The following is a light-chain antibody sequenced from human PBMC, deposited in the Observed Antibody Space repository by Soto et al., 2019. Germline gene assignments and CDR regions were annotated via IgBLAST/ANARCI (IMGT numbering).Light chain of an antibody. J-gene: IGKJ1*01. CDR1: QSVSRSY. V-gene: IGKV3-20*01. Sequence: EIVLTQSPGTLSLSPGERATLSCRASQSVSRSYLAWYQQKPGQAPRLLIYGASSTATGIPDRFNGSGSGTDFMLTISRLEPEDYAVYYCQRYGSSPRTFCQGTKGEIK. CDR2: GAS. CDR3: QRYGSSPRT.